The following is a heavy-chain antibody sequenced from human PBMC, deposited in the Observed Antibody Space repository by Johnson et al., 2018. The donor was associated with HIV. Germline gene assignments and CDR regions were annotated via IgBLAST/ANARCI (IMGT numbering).Heavy chain of an antibody. CDR2: ISGSDGAI. D-gene: IGHD2-8*01. J-gene: IGHJ3*02. V-gene: IGHV3-11*04. CDR1: GFTFSDYY. CDR3: ARSVNAGRPFDI. Sequence: QMQLVESGGGVVQPGRSLRLSCAASGFTFSDYYMSWIRQAPGKGLEWVSYISGSDGAIWYADSVKGRFTVSRDNAKNSFYLQMNSLRAEDTAVYYCARSVNAGRPFDIWGQGTLVTVSS.